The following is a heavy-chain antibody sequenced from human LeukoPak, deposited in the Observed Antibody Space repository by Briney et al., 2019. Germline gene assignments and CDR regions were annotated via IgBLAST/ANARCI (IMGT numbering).Heavy chain of an antibody. D-gene: IGHD2-2*01. J-gene: IGHJ4*02. CDR1: GFTFSSYS. CDR2: ISSSSSYI. CDR3: AGYAGAPSTFDY. Sequence: GGSLRLSCAASGFTFSSYSMNCVSQAPGKGLEWVSSISSSSSYIYYADSVKGRFTISRDNAKNSLYLQMNSLRAEDTAVYYCAGYAGAPSTFDYWGQGTLVTVSS. V-gene: IGHV3-21*01.